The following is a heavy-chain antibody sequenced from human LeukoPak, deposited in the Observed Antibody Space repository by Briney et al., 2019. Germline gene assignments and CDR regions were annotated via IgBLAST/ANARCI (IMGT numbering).Heavy chain of an antibody. CDR1: GFPFSSYW. Sequence: GGSLRLSCAASGFPFSSYWMSWVRQAPGKGLEWVANIKPDGSEKSYVDSVKGRFTISRDNAKNSLYLQMNSLRAEDTAVYYCARGQMAGYWGQGTLVTASS. V-gene: IGHV3-7*05. D-gene: IGHD5-24*01. CDR3: ARGQMAGY. CDR2: IKPDGSEK. J-gene: IGHJ4*02.